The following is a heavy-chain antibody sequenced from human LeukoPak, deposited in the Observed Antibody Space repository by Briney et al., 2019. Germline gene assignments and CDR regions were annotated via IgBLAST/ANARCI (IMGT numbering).Heavy chain of an antibody. J-gene: IGHJ6*02. V-gene: IGHV4-38-2*02. CDR2: IYHSGST. CDR1: GYSISSGYY. CDR3: ARDLGYGSGSYYSF. D-gene: IGHD3-10*01. Sequence: SETLSLTCTVSGYSISSGYYWGWIRQPPGKGLEWIGSIYHSGSTYYNPSLKSRVTISVDTSKNEFSLKLSSVTAADTAVYYCARDLGYGSGSYYSFWGQGTTVTVSS.